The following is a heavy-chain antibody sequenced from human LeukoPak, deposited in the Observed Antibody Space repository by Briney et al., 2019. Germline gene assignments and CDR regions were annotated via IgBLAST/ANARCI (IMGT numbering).Heavy chain of an antibody. CDR2: IYPGDSDT. D-gene: IGHD3-22*01. CDR3: ARHLEGGSSGPDGY. CDR1: GYTFINYW. Sequence: GESLKISCKGSGYTFINYWIAWVRQMPGKGLEWMGIIYPGDSDTRYSPSFQGQVTISADKSISTAYLQWSSLKASDTAMYYCARHLEGGSSGPDGYRGQGTLVTVSS. V-gene: IGHV5-51*01. J-gene: IGHJ4*02.